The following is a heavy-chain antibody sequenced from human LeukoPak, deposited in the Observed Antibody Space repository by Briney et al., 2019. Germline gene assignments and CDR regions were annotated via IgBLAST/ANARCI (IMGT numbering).Heavy chain of an antibody. Sequence: GGSLRLSCAASGFHFSSYAMNWVRQAPGKGLEWVALISYDGSNKYYGASVKGRFTISRDNSKNTLYLQMNSLRAEDTAVYYCAKEDSSGYSDYWGPGTLVTVSS. CDR3: AKEDSSGYSDY. V-gene: IGHV3-30*04. CDR1: GFHFSSYA. CDR2: ISYDGSNK. D-gene: IGHD3-22*01. J-gene: IGHJ4*02.